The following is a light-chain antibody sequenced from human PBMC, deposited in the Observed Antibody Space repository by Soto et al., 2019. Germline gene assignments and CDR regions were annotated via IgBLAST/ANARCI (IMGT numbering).Light chain of an antibody. CDR1: QSVSSSY. V-gene: IGKV3-20*01. J-gene: IGKJ1*01. CDR2: GAS. CDR3: QQYGSPPET. Sequence: EVVLTQSPGTLSFSPGERATLSCRASQSVSSSYLAWYQRKPGQAPRLLIYGASSRATGIPDRFSGSGSGTDFTLTISRLEPEDFAVYYCQQYGSPPETFGQGTKVDNK.